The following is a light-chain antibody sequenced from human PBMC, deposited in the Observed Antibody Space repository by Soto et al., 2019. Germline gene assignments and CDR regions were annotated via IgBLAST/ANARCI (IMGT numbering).Light chain of an antibody. J-gene: IGKJ3*01. CDR3: QQYGSSPFT. CDR2: GAS. V-gene: IGKV3-20*01. CDR1: QSVSSSY. Sequence: EFVLTQSPSSLSLSPVERATLSCRASQSVSSSYLAWYQQKPGQAPRLLIYGASSRATGIPDRFSGSGSGTDFTLTISRLEPEDFAVYYCQQYGSSPFTFGRGTNVDIK.